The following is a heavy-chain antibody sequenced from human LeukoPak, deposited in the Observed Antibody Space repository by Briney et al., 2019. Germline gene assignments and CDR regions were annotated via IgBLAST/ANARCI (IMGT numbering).Heavy chain of an antibody. D-gene: IGHD5-18*01. V-gene: IGHV3-30*04. Sequence: PGGSLRLSCAASGFTFSSYAMHWVRQAPGKGLEWVAVISYDGSNKYYADSVKGRFTISRDNSKNTLYLQMNSLRAEDTAVYYCARAWIQLWSPRGTLGYWGQGTLVTVSS. CDR2: ISYDGSNK. CDR1: GFTFSSYA. J-gene: IGHJ4*02. CDR3: ARAWIQLWSPRGTLGY.